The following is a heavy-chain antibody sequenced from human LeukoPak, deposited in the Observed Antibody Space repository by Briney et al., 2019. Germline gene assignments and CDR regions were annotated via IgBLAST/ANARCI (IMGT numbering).Heavy chain of an antibody. CDR1: GFTFSSYA. CDR3: ARSGSSSTPYYYYGMDV. J-gene: IGHJ6*02. V-gene: IGHV3-30-3*01. D-gene: IGHD2-2*01. Sequence: GGSLRLSCAASGFTFSSYAMHWVRQAPGKGLEWVAVISYDGSNKYYADSVKGRFTISRDNSKNTLYLQMNNLRAEDTAVYYCARSGSSSTPYYYYGMDVWGQGTTVTVSS. CDR2: ISYDGSNK.